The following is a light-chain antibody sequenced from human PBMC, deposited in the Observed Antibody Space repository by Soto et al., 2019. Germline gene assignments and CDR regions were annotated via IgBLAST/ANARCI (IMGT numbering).Light chain of an antibody. CDR1: QSVSSY. J-gene: IGKJ4*01. V-gene: IGKV3-11*01. CDR2: DAS. Sequence: EIMLSQSASTLSLSTGERATLSCRASQSVSSYLAWYQQKPGQAPRLLIYDASNRATGIPARFSGSGSGTDFTPTISSLEPEDFAVYYCQQRSNWPPLTFGGGTKVDIK. CDR3: QQRSNWPPLT.